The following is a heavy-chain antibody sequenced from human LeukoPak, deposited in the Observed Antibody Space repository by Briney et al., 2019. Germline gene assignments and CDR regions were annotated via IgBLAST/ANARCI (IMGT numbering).Heavy chain of an antibody. CDR2: IIPIFGTA. Sequence: SVKVSCKASGGTFSSYAISWVRQAPGQGLEWMGGIIPIFGTANYAQKFQGRVTITTDESTSTAYMELSSLRSEDTAVYYCARETHDSSGYPAEYFQHWGQGTLVTVSS. CDR1: GGTFSSYA. J-gene: IGHJ1*01. D-gene: IGHD3-22*01. V-gene: IGHV1-69*05. CDR3: ARETHDSSGYPAEYFQH.